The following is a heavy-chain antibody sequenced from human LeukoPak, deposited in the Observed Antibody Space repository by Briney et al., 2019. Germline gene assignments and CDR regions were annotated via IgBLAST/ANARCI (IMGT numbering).Heavy chain of an antibody. V-gene: IGHV3-30-3*01. D-gene: IGHD2-15*01. Sequence: GGSLRLSCAASGFTFSSYAMHWVRQAPGKGLGWVAVISYDGSNKYYADSVKGRFTISRDNSKNTLYLQMNSLRAEDTAVYYCASLEIVVMVAVPFESNWFDPWGQGTLVTVSS. CDR1: GFTFSSYA. J-gene: IGHJ5*02. CDR3: ASLEIVVMVAVPFESNWFDP. CDR2: ISYDGSNK.